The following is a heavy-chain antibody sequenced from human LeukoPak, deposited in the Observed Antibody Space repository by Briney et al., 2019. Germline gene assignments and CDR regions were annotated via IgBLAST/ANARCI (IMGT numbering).Heavy chain of an antibody. D-gene: IGHD7-27*01. J-gene: IGHJ4*02. CDR3: ARRSFLTGDSFDY. CDR2: IYPGDSDT. V-gene: IGHV5-51*01. CDR1: GSSFTSYW. Sequence: GESRQISCKGSGSSFTSYWIGWVRPLPGKGLEWMGIIYPGDSDTRYSPSFQGQVTISADKSISTAYLQWSSLKASDTAMYYCARRSFLTGDSFDYWGQGTLVTVSS.